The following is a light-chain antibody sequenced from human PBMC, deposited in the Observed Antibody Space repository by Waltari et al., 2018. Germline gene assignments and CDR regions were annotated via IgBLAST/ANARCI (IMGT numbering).Light chain of an antibody. J-gene: IGKJ2*01. CDR3: QQYNNWPQT. CDR2: GAS. CDR1: HSVNTN. Sequence: EIVMTQSPGTLSVSPGERATLSCRASHSVNTNLAWYQQKPGQAPRLLIYGASTRANGIPARFSVSGSGTEFTLTITNLQSEDFAVYYCQQYNNWPQTFGQGTKLELK. V-gene: IGKV3-15*01.